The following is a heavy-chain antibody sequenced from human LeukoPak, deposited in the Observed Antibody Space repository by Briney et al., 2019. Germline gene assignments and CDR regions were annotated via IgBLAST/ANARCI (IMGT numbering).Heavy chain of an antibody. CDR3: ASLHGDY. Sequence: GGSLRLSCAASGFTFNNYGMHWVRQAPGKGLEWVAVIWFDGSNKYYADSVKGRFTISRDNSKNTLYLQMNSLRAEDTAVYYCASLHGDYWGQGTLVTVSS. CDR1: GFTFNNYG. CDR2: IWFDGSNK. V-gene: IGHV3-33*01. J-gene: IGHJ4*02.